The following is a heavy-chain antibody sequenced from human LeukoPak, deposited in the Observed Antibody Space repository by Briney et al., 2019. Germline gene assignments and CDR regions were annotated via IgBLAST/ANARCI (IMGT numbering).Heavy chain of an antibody. CDR3: AKDLSPPFGYDSSGYFDY. Sequence: GGSLRPSCAASGFTFSSYGMHWVRQAPGKGLEWVAFIRYDGSNKYYADSVKGRFTISRDNSKNTLYLQMNSLRAEDTAVYYCAKDLSPPFGYDSSGYFDYWGQGTLVTVSS. CDR1: GFTFSSYG. J-gene: IGHJ4*02. CDR2: IRYDGSNK. V-gene: IGHV3-30*02. D-gene: IGHD3-22*01.